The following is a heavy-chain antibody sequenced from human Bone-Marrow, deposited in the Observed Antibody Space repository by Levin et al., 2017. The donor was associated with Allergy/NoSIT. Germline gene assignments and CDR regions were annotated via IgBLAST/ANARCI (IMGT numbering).Heavy chain of an antibody. CDR3: ATSYGSGNYGFNWGY. J-gene: IGHJ4*02. CDR2: ISGGGAHT. V-gene: IGHV3-23*01. CDR1: GFNFSNYG. Sequence: SCEVSGFNFSNYGMTWVRQAPGKGLEWVSTISGGGAHTFSADSVKGRFTITGDNSKNTLSLQMNNLTAEDTAVYYCATSYGSGNYGFNWGYWGQGTLVTVSS. D-gene: IGHD3-10*01.